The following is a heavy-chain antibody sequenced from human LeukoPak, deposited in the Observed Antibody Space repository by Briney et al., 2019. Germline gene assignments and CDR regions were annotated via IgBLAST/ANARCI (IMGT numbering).Heavy chain of an antibody. V-gene: IGHV3-30*02. CDR1: GFTFSSYG. CDR3: ARGAWRWEMATTQFDY. J-gene: IGHJ4*02. D-gene: IGHD5-24*01. CDR2: IRYDGSNK. Sequence: GGSLRLSCAASGFTFSSYGMHWVRQAPGKGLEWVAFIRYDGSNKYYADSVKGRFTISRDNSKNTLYLQMNSLRAEDTAVYYCARGAWRWEMATTQFDYWGQGTLVTVSS.